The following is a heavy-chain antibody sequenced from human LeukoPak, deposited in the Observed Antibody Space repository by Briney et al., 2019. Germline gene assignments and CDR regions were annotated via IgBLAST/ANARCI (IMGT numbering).Heavy chain of an antibody. J-gene: IGHJ4*02. Sequence: SAPLTLTCTDSGSSIRSYHWTWILQPPGKELERIGFSDYSGSTNVNPSLTCRVTISVDTSKIQFSLMLSSLTVADTFFFQAEDGIRDFDPIDYWGQGTLVTVSS. D-gene: IGHD3-9*01. V-gene: IGHV4-59*08. CDR1: GSSIRSYH. CDR3: EDGIRDFDPIDY. CDR2: SDYSGST.